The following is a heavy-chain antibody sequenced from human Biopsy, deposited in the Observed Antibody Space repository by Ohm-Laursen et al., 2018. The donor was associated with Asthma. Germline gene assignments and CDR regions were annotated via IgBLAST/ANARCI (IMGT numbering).Heavy chain of an antibody. Sequence: ASVKVSCKASAYTFIGYHLHWVRQAPGEGLVWMGRINPNGGATIYAQKFQGRVTMTRDTSISTAYMELSRLTSDDTAVYYCARVQKSPGDRRFDPWGQGTLVTVSS. D-gene: IGHD7-27*01. CDR3: ARVQKSPGDRRFDP. J-gene: IGHJ5*02. V-gene: IGHV1-2*06. CDR1: AYTFIGYH. CDR2: INPNGGAT.